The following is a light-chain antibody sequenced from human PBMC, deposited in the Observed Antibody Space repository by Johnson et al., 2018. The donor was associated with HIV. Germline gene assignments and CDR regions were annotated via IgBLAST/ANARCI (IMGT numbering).Light chain of an antibody. Sequence: QSVLTQPPSVSAAPGQKVTISCSGSSSNIGNNYVSWYQHLPGTAPKLLIYDNSKRPSGIPDRFSASKSGTSATLGITGLQTGDEADYYCGTWDSSLSAHYVFGTGTKVTVL. J-gene: IGLJ1*01. CDR3: GTWDSSLSAHYV. V-gene: IGLV1-51*01. CDR2: DNS. CDR1: SSNIGNNY.